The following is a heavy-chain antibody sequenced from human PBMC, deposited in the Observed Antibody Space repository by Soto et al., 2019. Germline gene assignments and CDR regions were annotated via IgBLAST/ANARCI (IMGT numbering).Heavy chain of an antibody. CDR1: GFTFSTYG. CDR3: VGQISSGY. D-gene: IGHD3-10*02. J-gene: IGHJ4*02. V-gene: IGHV3-30*03. CDR2: ISQDGNTK. Sequence: QVQLVESGGGVVQPGGSLRLSCEASGFTFSTYGMHCVRQAPGKGLEWVAVISQDGNTKLYADSVKGRFTISRDNSKNTLCLQMNSLRVEDTAVYYCVGQISSGYWGQGTLVTVSS.